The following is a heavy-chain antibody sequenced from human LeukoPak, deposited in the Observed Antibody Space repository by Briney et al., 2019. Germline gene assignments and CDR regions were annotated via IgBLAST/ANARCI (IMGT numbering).Heavy chain of an antibody. D-gene: IGHD2/OR15-2a*01. CDR3: ARAIGNYFDY. V-gene: IGHV5-51*01. Sequence: GGALEISFKGSGSRFTSYWIGWGRPMPGKGVGGGGIIYPGDCYTRYSPSFQGQVTISADKSISTAYLQWSSLKASDTAMYYCARAIGNYFDYWRQGTLVTVSS. J-gene: IGHJ4*02. CDR1: GSRFTSYW. CDR2: IYPGDCYT.